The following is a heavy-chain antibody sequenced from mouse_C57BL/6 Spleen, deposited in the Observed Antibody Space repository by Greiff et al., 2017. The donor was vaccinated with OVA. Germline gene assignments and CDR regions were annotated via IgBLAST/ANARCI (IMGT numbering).Heavy chain of an antibody. V-gene: IGHV5-6*01. CDR3: ARHLDYSFDY. CDR2: ISSGGSYT. Sequence: EVKLVESGGDLVKPGGSLKLSCAASGFTFSSYGMSWVRQTPDKRLEWVATISSGGSYTYYPDSVKGRFTISRDNAKNTLYLQMSSLKSEDTAMYYCARHLDYSFDYWGQGTTLTVSS. J-gene: IGHJ2*01. CDR1: GFTFSSYG.